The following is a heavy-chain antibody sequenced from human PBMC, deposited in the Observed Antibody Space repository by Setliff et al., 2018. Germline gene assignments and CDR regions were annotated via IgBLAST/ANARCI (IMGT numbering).Heavy chain of an antibody. D-gene: IGHD3-9*01. Sequence: SETLSLTCTVSGGSISSSSYYWGWIRQPPGKGLEWIGSIYYSGRTYYNPSLKSRVTISVDTSKNQFSLKLSSVTAADTAVYYCARTLYDYDILTGPGYYFDYWGQGTLVTVSS. V-gene: IGHV4-39*07. CDR3: ARTLYDYDILTGPGYYFDY. J-gene: IGHJ4*02. CDR2: IYYSGRT. CDR1: GGSISSSSYY.